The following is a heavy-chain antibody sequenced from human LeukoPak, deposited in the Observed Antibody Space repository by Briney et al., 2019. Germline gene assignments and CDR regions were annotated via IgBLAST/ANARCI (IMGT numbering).Heavy chain of an antibody. D-gene: IGHD5/OR15-5a*01. V-gene: IGHV3-53*01. CDR3: ASYSVSPRRDY. J-gene: IGHJ4*02. CDR1: GLTVSTNY. Sequence: GGSLRLSCAASGLTVSTNYMSWVRQAPGKGLEWVSAIYAGGTTYYADSVKGRFTLSTDGSKNTLYLQMNSLRAEDTAVYYCASYSVSPRRDYWGQGTLVTVSS. CDR2: IYAGGTT.